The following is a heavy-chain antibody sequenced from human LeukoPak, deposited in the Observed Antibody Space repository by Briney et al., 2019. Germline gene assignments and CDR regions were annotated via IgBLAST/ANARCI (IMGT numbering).Heavy chain of an antibody. J-gene: IGHJ4*02. CDR2: INGYNGDT. CDR3: ARVTLKNLGFEC. V-gene: IGHV1-18*01. CDR1: GYMLTAYG. D-gene: IGHD3-16*01. Sequence: ASVKVSCKPSGYMLTAYGVTWVRQAPGQGPEWMGWINGYNGDTNYAQKFQDRATMTTDTSTSTAYMELRSLRSDDTAVYYCARVTLKNLGFECWGQGTLVTVSS.